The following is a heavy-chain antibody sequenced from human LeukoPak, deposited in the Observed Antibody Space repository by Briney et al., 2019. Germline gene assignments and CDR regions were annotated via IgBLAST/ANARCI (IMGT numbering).Heavy chain of an antibody. CDR1: GFTFSDHY. CDR2: ISSGSTYT. V-gene: IGHV3-11*05. CDR3: ARGDYGGDYFDY. Sequence: GGSLRLSCEVSGFTFSDHYMSWIRQAPAKRLEWVSYISSGSTYTNYADSVEGRFTISRDNAKNSLYLQMNSLRAEDTAVYYCARGDYGGDYFDYWGQGTLVTVSS. J-gene: IGHJ4*02. D-gene: IGHD4-23*01.